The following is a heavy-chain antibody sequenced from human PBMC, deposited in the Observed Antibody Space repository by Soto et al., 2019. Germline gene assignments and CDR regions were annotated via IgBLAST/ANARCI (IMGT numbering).Heavy chain of an antibody. V-gene: IGHV3-23*01. CDR2: ISGSGGST. D-gene: IGHD3-22*01. J-gene: IGHJ4*02. CDR1: GFTFSSYA. CDR3: AKSGSYDSSGYYYGY. Sequence: GGSLRLSCAASGFTFSSYAMSWVRQAPGKGLEWVSAISGSGGSTYYADSVKGRFTISRDNSKNTLYLQMNSLRAEDTAVYYCAKSGSYDSSGYYYGYWGQGTLVTVSS.